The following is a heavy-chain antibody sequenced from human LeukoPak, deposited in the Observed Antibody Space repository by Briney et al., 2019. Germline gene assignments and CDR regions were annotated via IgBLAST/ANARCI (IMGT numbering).Heavy chain of an antibody. CDR2: ISTSGGRT. CDR1: GFTFSSCA. V-gene: IGHV3-23*01. Sequence: PGGSLRLSCAASGFTFSSCAMSWVRQAPGKGLEWVSAISTSGGRTFYADSVKGRFTISRDNSKNTLYLQMNSLKAEDTAIYYCAKDSAKKYDDYWGQGTLVTVSS. D-gene: IGHD2/OR15-2a*01. CDR3: AKDSAKKYDDY. J-gene: IGHJ4*02.